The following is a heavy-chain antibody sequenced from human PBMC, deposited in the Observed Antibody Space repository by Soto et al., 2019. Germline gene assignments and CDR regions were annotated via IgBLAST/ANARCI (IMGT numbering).Heavy chain of an antibody. CDR1: GLTFGDYA. CDR2: IRSKAYGGTT. Sequence: GGSLRLSCTASGLTFGDYAMSWVRQAPGKGLEWVGFIRSKAYGGTTEYAASVKGRFTISRDDSKSIAYLQMNSLKTEDTAVYYCTRDPVEERFLVWLPPPNGMDVWGQGTTGT. D-gene: IGHD3-3*01. CDR3: TRDPVEERFLVWLPPPNGMDV. J-gene: IGHJ6*02. V-gene: IGHV3-49*04.